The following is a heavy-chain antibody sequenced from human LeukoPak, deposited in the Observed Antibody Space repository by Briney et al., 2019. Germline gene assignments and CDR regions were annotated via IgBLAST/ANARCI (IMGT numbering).Heavy chain of an antibody. D-gene: IGHD1-1*01. J-gene: IGHJ5*02. Sequence: PSETLSLTCAVYGGSFSGYYWNWIRQPPGKGLEWIGEMNHSGGTSYNPSLKSRVTISLDTSRNQLSLKLSSVTAADTAVYYCARGGRKQLARTYNWFDPWGQGTLVTVSS. V-gene: IGHV4-34*01. CDR1: GGSFSGYY. CDR2: MNHSGGT. CDR3: ARGGRKQLARTYNWFDP.